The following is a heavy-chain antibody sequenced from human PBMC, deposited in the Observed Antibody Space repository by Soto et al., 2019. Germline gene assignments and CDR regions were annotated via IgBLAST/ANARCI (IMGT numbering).Heavy chain of an antibody. J-gene: IGHJ2*01. CDR1: GGTFSSYA. V-gene: IGHV1-69*13. Sequence: ASVKVSCKASGGTFSSYAISWVRQAPGQGLEWMGGIIPIFGTANYAQKFQGRVTITADESTSTAYMELSSLRSEDTAVYYCARVRQLVPHWYFDLWGRGTLVTVSS. CDR2: IIPIFGTA. CDR3: ARVRQLVPHWYFDL. D-gene: IGHD6-13*01.